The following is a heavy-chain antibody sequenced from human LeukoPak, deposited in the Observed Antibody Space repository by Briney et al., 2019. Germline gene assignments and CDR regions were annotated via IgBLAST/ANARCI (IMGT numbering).Heavy chain of an antibody. V-gene: IGHV3-48*03. J-gene: IGHJ4*02. Sequence: GGSLRLSCAASGFTFSSYEMNWVRQAPGKGLEWVSYISSSGSTVYYADSVKGRFTISRDNSKNTLYLQMNSLRAEDTAVYYCARGGSITMVRGVINFDYWGQGTLVTVS. CDR1: GFTFSSYE. D-gene: IGHD3-10*01. CDR2: ISSSGSTV. CDR3: ARGGSITMVRGVINFDY.